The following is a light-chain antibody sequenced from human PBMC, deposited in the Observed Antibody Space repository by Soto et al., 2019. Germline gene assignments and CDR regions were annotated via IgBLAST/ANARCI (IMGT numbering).Light chain of an antibody. V-gene: IGKV1-9*01. J-gene: IGKJ5*01. CDR1: QGINTF. CDR3: QQLNSYPIT. CDR2: AAS. Sequence: IQLTQSPSSMSASLADGVTITCLASQGINTFLAWYQQKAGKAPKLLIYAASTLQSGVPSRFSGSGSGTDFTLTISSLQSEDFATYYCQQLNSYPITFGQGTRLEIK.